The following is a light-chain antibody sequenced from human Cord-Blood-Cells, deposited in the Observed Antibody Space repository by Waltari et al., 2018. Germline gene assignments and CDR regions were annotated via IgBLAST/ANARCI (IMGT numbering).Light chain of an antibody. CDR1: SSDVGGYNS. CDR2: DVS. J-gene: IGLJ3*02. Sequence: QSALTQPRSVSGSPGQSVTISCTGTSSDVGGYNSVPWYQQHPGKAPKLMIYDVSKRPSGVPDRFSGSKSGNTASLTISGLQAEDEADYYCCSYAGSYLWVFGGGTKLTVL. V-gene: IGLV2-11*01. CDR3: CSYAGSYLWV.